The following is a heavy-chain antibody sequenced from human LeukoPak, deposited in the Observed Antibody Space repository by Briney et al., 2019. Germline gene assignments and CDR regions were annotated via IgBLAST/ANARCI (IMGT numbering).Heavy chain of an antibody. CDR1: GGTFSSYA. V-gene: IGHV1-69*13. CDR2: IIPIFGTA. J-gene: IGHJ4*02. Sequence: SVNVSRKASGGTFSSYAISWVRQAPGQGLEWMGGIIPIFGTANYAQKFQGRVTNTADESTSTAYMELSSLRSEDTAVYYCAREGYCSSTSCAIDYWGQGTLVTVSS. CDR3: AREGYCSSTSCAIDY. D-gene: IGHD2-2*01.